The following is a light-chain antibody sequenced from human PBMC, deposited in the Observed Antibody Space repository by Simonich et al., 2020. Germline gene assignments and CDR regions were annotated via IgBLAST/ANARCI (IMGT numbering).Light chain of an antibody. CDR3: QSYDSRLSGSVV. J-gene: IGLJ2*01. CDR2: SNS. V-gene: IGLV1-40*01. Sequence: QSVLTQPPSVSGAPGQRFTISCTWSSSNIGAGYDVHWYQQLPGNGPILLISSNSHRPSGVPDRFFGSKSGTSASLAITGLQAEDEADYYCQSYDSRLSGSVVFGGGTKLTVL. CDR1: SSNIGAGYD.